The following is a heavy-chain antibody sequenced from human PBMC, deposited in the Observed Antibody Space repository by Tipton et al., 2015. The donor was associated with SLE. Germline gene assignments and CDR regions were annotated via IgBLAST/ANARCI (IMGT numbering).Heavy chain of an antibody. CDR1: GYSISSGHL. V-gene: IGHV4-38-2*02. J-gene: IGHJ6*02. CDR2: AHHSGST. Sequence: TLSLTCTVSGYSISSGHLWGWIRQAPGKGLEWIGEAHHSGSTNCNPSLKSRVTISVDTSNYQVSLNLSSVTAADTAVYYCARGRHIVVVIPGGRDYGLDVWGQGTTVTVSS. D-gene: IGHD2-21*01. CDR3: ARGRHIVVVIPGGRDYGLDV.